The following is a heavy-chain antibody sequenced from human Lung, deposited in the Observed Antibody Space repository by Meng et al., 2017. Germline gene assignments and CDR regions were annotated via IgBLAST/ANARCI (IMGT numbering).Heavy chain of an antibody. CDR3: ARDEDISAAGKLFGDY. CDR1: GYTFPDYS. V-gene: IGHV1-2*06. D-gene: IGHD6-13*01. J-gene: IGHJ4*02. CDR2: INPKSGDT. Sequence: QGQLVQSGAEVKRPGASVKVACKASGYTFPDYSLNWVRRAPGQGLEWTGRINPKSGDTHYAQRFQGRVTMTGDTSISTAYMELSGLRSDDTAMYYCARDEDISAAGKLFGDYWGQGTLVTVSS.